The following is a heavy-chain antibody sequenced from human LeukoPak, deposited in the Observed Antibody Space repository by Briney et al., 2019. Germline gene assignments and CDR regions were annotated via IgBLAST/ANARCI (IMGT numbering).Heavy chain of an antibody. CDR2: INPSGGST. J-gene: IGHJ4*02. D-gene: IGHD3-22*01. CDR3: ARFPHQIPISYQYYYDSSGYYYGAFDY. V-gene: IGHV1-46*01. CDR1: GYTFTSYY. Sequence: ASVKVSCKASGYTFTSYYMHWVRQAPGQGLEWMGIINPSGGSTSYAQKFQGRVTMTRDMSTSTVYMELSSLRAEDTAVYYCARFPHQIPISYQYYYDSSGYYYGAFDYWGQGTLVTVSS.